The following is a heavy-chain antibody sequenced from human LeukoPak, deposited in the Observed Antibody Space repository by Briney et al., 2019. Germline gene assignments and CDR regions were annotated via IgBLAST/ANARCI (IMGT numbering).Heavy chain of an antibody. CDR1: GYTLTELS. CDR2: FDPEDGET. D-gene: IGHD3-3*01. CDR3: ATADPTFGVVFSYMDV. J-gene: IGHJ6*03. Sequence: ASVKVSCKVSGYTLTELSMHWVRQAPGKGLEWMGGFDPEDGETIYAQKFQGRVTMTEDASTDTAYMELSSLRSEDTAVYYCATADPTFGVVFSYMDVWGKGTTVTVSS. V-gene: IGHV1-24*01.